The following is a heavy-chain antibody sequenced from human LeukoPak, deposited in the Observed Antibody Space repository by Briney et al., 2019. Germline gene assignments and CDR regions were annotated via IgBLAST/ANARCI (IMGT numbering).Heavy chain of an antibody. CDR2: INHSGST. CDR3: ARGDYSNPLEY. Sequence: SETLSLTCAVYGGSFSDYYWSWIRQPPGKGLEWIGEINHSGSTNYNPSLKSRVTISVDTSKNQFSLKLSSVTAADTAVYYCARGDYSNPLEYWGQGTLVTVSS. V-gene: IGHV4-34*01. CDR1: GGSFSDYY. D-gene: IGHD4-4*01. J-gene: IGHJ4*02.